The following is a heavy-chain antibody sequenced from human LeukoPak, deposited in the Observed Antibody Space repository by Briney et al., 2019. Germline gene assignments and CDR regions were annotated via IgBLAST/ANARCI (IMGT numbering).Heavy chain of an antibody. Sequence: SVKLSCKASGGTFSSYAISWVRQAPGQGLEWMGGIIPIFGTSNYAQEFQGRVTITADESTSTAYMELSSLRSEYTAVYYCASSSGYYYFGYWGQGTLVTVSS. J-gene: IGHJ4*02. CDR3: ASSSGYYYFGY. D-gene: IGHD3-22*01. CDR2: IIPIFGTS. CDR1: GGTFSSYA. V-gene: IGHV1-69*13.